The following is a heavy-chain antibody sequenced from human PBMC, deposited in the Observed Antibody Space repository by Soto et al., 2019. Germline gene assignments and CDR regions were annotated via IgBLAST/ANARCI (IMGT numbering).Heavy chain of an antibody. CDR3: ATNTPTRYYYYGMDV. D-gene: IGHD2-2*02. Sequence: GEALNISCKGSGDSFTSHWIGWVRQMPGKGLEWMGIIYLGDSDTRYSPSLQGQVTISADKSISTAYLQWSSLKASDTAMYYCATNTPTRYYYYGMDVCGQGNTVTV. V-gene: IGHV5-51*01. CDR1: GDSFTSHW. CDR2: IYLGDSDT. J-gene: IGHJ6*02.